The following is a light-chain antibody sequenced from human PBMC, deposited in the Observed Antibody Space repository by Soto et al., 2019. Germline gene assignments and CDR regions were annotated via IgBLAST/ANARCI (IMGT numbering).Light chain of an antibody. V-gene: IGKV1-9*01. CDR2: GAS. CDR3: QQSNNWPQT. J-gene: IGKJ1*01. CDR1: QAISSY. Sequence: DIQMTQSPSTLSASVGDRVTITCRASQAISSYLAWYQQKPGKPPKLLIYGASTLQSDVPSRFSGSGSGTEFTLTVSSLQAEDFAVYYCQQSNNWPQTFGQGTKVDIK.